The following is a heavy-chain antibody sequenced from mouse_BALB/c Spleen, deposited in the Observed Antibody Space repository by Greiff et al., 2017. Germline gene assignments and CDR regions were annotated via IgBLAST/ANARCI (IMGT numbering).Heavy chain of an antibody. CDR3: ARADYYGSSSYFDV. Sequence: EVQVVESGGGLVQPGGSRKLSCAASGFTFSSFGMHWVRQAPEKGLEWVAYISSGSSTIYYADTVKGRFTISRDNPKNTLFLQMTSLRSEDTAMYYCARADYYGSSSYFDVWGAGTTVTVSS. V-gene: IGHV5-17*02. CDR1: GFTFSSFG. J-gene: IGHJ1*01. D-gene: IGHD1-1*01. CDR2: ISSGSSTI.